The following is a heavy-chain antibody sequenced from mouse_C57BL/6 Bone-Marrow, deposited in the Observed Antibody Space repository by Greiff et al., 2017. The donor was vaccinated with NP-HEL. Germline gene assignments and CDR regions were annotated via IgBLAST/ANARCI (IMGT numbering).Heavy chain of an antibody. J-gene: IGHJ2*01. CDR1: GFTFSSYA. D-gene: IGHD2-4*01. CDR2: ISSGGDYI. CDR3: TRGGIYYDYDWNYFDY. V-gene: IGHV5-9-1*02. Sequence: DVMLVESGEGLVKPGGSLKLSCAASGFTFSSYAMSWVRQTPEKRLEWVAYISSGGDYIYYADTVKGRFTISRDNARNTLYLQMSSLKSEDTAMYYCTRGGIYYDYDWNYFDYWGQGTTLTVSS.